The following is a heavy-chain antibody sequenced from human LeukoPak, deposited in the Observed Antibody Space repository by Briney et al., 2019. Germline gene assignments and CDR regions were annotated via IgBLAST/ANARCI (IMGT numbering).Heavy chain of an antibody. CDR3: ARQRESSGWSRTPLYFDY. J-gene: IGHJ4*02. CDR2: IYYSGST. V-gene: IGHV4-39*01. D-gene: IGHD6-19*01. Sequence: SETLSLTCTVSGGSISSSSYYWGWIRQPPGKGLEWIVSIYYSGSTYYNPSLKSRVTISVDTSKNQFSLKLSSVTAADTAVYYCARQRESSGWSRTPLYFDYWGQGTLVTVSS. CDR1: GGSISSSSYY.